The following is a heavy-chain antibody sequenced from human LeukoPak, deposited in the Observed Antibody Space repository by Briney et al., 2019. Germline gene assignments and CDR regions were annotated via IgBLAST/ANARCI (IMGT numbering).Heavy chain of an antibody. Sequence: SGESLKISCKGSDYSFTSYWIGWVRPLPGKGLEWMGIIYPGDSDTRYSPSFQGQVTISADKSISTAYLQWSSLKASDTAMYYCARHYLGGAHDPFDYWGQGTLVTVSS. CDR1: DYSFTSYW. CDR2: IYPGDSDT. D-gene: IGHD3-16*01. CDR3: ARHYLGGAHDPFDY. J-gene: IGHJ4*02. V-gene: IGHV5-51*01.